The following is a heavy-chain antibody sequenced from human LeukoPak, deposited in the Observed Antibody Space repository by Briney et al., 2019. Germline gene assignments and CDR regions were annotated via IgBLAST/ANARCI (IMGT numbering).Heavy chain of an antibody. J-gene: IGHJ4*02. Sequence: ASVKVSCKASGYTFTGHYMHWLRQAPGQGLEWMGWINANTGVTHYAVKFQGRVTITRDTSISTVYMDLSSLQSDDTAVYYCARAKPKNMVRGLIMRRESRYYFDYWGQGTLVTVSS. V-gene: IGHV1-2*02. D-gene: IGHD3-10*01. CDR1: GYTFTGHY. CDR3: ARAKPKNMVRGLIMRRESRYYFDY. CDR2: INANTGVT.